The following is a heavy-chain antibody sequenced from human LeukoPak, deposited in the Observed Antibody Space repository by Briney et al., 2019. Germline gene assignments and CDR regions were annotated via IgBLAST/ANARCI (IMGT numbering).Heavy chain of an antibody. CDR2: ISGSGGST. CDR3: TKDLGYTYGYIRAFDI. CDR1: GFTFSNYG. J-gene: IGHJ3*02. D-gene: IGHD5-18*01. Sequence: GGSLRLSWAASGFTFSNYGMNWVSQAPGRGLEWVSGISGSGGSTYYADSVKGRFTVSRDNSKNTLYLQMNSLRAEDTAVYYCTKDLGYTYGYIRAFDIWGQGTMVTVSS. V-gene: IGHV3-23*01.